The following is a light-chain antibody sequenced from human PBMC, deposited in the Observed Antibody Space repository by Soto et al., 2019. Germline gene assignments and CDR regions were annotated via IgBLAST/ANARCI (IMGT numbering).Light chain of an antibody. J-gene: IGKJ1*01. Sequence: DIQMTQSPSTLSASVGDRVTITCRASQSISSWLAWYQQKPGKAPKLLIYKASSLESGVPSRFSGSGSGTEFTRTIRSLQPDDFATYYCQQYNSLWTFGQGPKVEIK. V-gene: IGKV1-5*03. CDR3: QQYNSLWT. CDR2: KAS. CDR1: QSISSW.